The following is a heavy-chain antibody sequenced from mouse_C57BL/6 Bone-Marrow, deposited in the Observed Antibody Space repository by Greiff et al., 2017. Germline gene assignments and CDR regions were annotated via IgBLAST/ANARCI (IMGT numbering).Heavy chain of an antibody. D-gene: IGHD2-3*01. CDR3: ARRGFDGYYPYAMDY. J-gene: IGHJ4*01. CDR2: IYPGGGYT. Sequence: VQLQQSGAELVRPGTSVKMSCKASGYTFTNYWIGWAKQRPGHGLEWIGDIYPGGGYTNYNEKFKGKATLTADKSSSTAYMQFSSLTSEDSAIYYCARRGFDGYYPYAMDYWGQGTSVTVSS. CDR1: GYTFTNYW. V-gene: IGHV1-63*01.